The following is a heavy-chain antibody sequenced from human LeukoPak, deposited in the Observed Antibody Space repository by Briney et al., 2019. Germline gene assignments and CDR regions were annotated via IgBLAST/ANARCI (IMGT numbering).Heavy chain of an antibody. V-gene: IGHV1-2*02. Sequence: ASVKVSCKASGYTFTGYYMHWVRQAPGQGLEWMGWINPNSGGTNYAQKFQGRVTMTRDTSISTAYMELSRLRSDDTAVYYCARDDPTISEYYYYYMDVWGKGTTVTVSS. D-gene: IGHD3-3*01. CDR1: GYTFTGYY. J-gene: IGHJ6*03. CDR3: ARDDPTISEYYYYYMDV. CDR2: INPNSGGT.